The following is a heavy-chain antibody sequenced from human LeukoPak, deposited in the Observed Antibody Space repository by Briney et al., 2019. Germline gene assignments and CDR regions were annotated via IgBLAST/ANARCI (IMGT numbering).Heavy chain of an antibody. Sequence: SETLSLTCTVSGGSISSYYWSWIRQPAGKGPEWIGRIYTSGSTNYNPSLKSRVTMSVDTSKNQFSLKLSSVTTADTAVYYCARDFDELLRFNWFDPWGQGTLVTVSS. CDR3: ARDFDELLRFNWFDP. CDR1: GGSISSYY. D-gene: IGHD1-26*01. J-gene: IGHJ5*02. V-gene: IGHV4-4*07. CDR2: IYTSGST.